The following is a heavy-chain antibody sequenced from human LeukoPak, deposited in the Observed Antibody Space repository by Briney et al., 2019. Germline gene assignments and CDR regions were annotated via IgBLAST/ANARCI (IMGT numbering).Heavy chain of an antibody. CDR3: ARAYHSSGGLGWFDP. Sequence: SETLSLTCAVYGGSFSGYYWSWIRHLPGKGLEWIGEINHTGSTNYNPSLKSRVTISVDTSKNQFSLKLTSVTAADTALYYCARAYHSSGGLGWFDPWGQGTLVTVSS. CDR1: GGSFSGYY. V-gene: IGHV4-34*01. J-gene: IGHJ5*02. D-gene: IGHD6-19*01. CDR2: INHTGST.